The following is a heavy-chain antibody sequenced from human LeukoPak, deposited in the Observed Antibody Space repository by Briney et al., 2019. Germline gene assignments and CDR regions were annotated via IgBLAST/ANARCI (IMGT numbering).Heavy chain of an antibody. CDR1: GGSFSGYY. D-gene: IGHD1-7*01. CDR2: INHSGST. Sequence: SETLSLTCAVYGGSFSGYYWSWIRQPPGKGLEWIGEINHSGSTNYNPSLKSRVTISVDTSKNQFSLKLSSVTAADTAVYHCARGLWNYFPVFDYWGQGTLVTVSS. J-gene: IGHJ4*02. CDR3: ARGLWNYFPVFDY. V-gene: IGHV4-34*01.